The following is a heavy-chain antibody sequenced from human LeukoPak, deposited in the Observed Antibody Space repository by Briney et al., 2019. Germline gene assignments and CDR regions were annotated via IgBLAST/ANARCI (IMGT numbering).Heavy chain of an antibody. CDR1: GYTLTELS. J-gene: IGHJ6*03. D-gene: IGHD1-14*01. Sequence: ASVKVSCKVSGYTLTELSMHWVRQAPGTGLEWMGGFDPEDGETIYAQKFQGRVTMTEDTSTDTAYMELSSLRSEDTAVYYCATNRANPYYYYLDVWGKGTTVTVSS. CDR2: FDPEDGET. CDR3: ATNRANPYYYYLDV. V-gene: IGHV1-24*01.